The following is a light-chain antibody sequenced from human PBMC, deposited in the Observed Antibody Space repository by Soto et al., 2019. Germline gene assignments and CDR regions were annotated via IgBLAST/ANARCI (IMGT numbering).Light chain of an antibody. V-gene: IGLV2-14*01. Sequence: QSVLTQPASVSGSPGQSIAISCTGTSSDVGAYSYVSWYQQHPGNAPKLMIYEVTNRPSGVSNRFSGSKSGNTASLTISGLQAEDEADYYCSSFTTSNTWVFGGGTTLTVL. CDR1: SSDVGAYSY. CDR3: SSFTTSNTWV. CDR2: EVT. J-gene: IGLJ3*02.